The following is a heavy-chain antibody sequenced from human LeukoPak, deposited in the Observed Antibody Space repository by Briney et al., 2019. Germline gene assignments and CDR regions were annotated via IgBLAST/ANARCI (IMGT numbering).Heavy chain of an antibody. CDR2: IYYSGST. Sequence: SETLSLTCTVSGGSISSSSYYWGWIRQPPWKGLEWIGSIYYSGSTYYNPSLKSRVTISVDTSKNQFSLKLSSVTAADTAVYYCARDGLGGWFDPWGQGTLVTVSS. V-gene: IGHV4-39*07. CDR1: GGSISSSSYY. J-gene: IGHJ5*02. CDR3: ARDGLGGWFDP. D-gene: IGHD2-15*01.